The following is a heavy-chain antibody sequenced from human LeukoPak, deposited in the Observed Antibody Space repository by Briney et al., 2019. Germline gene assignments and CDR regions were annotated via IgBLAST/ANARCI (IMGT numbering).Heavy chain of an antibody. CDR3: AREGYCSSTSCPFDY. CDR1: GGTFSSYA. D-gene: IGHD2-2*01. CDR2: IIPIFGIA. Sequence: SVTVSFKASGGTFSSYAISWVRQAPGQGLEWMGGIIPIFGIANYAQKFQGRVTITADKSTSTAYMELSSLRSEDTAVYYCAREGYCSSTSCPFDYWGQGTLVTVSS. J-gene: IGHJ4*02. V-gene: IGHV1-69*10.